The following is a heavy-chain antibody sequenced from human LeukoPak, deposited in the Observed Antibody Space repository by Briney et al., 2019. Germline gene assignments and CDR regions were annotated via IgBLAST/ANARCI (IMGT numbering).Heavy chain of an antibody. CDR2: FSYSGNT. D-gene: IGHD5-12*01. J-gene: IGHJ4*02. V-gene: IGHV4-59*01. CDR3: ARGPLDSGYTYFDY. CDR1: GASISSYY. Sequence: PSETLSLTCTVSGASISSYYWSWIRQPPGKGLEWIGYFSYSGNTNYNPSLRSRVTVSVDTSKNQFSLKLTSVTAADTAVYHCARGPLDSGYTYFDYWGQGTLVTVSS.